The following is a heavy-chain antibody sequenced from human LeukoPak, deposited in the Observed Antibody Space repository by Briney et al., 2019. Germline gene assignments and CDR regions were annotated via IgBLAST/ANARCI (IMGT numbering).Heavy chain of an antibody. J-gene: IGHJ6*04. CDR1: GVTCSSYW. CDR3: AELGITMIGGV. Sequence: PGGSLRLSCAASGVTCSSYWMSWVRQAPGKGLEWVSYISSSGSTIYYADSVKGRFTISRDNAKNSLYLQMNSLRAEDTAVYYCAELGITMIGGVWGKGTTVTISS. D-gene: IGHD3-10*02. V-gene: IGHV3-48*04. CDR2: ISSSGSTI.